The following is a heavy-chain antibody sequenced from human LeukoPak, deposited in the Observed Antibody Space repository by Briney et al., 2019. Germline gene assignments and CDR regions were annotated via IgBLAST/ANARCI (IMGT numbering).Heavy chain of an antibody. D-gene: IGHD2-2*01. CDR2: IIPIFGTA. CDR3: ARGYCSSTSCYPYYFDY. J-gene: IGHJ4*02. CDR1: GGTFSSYA. Sequence: GASVKVSCKASGGTFSSYAISWVRQAPGQGLEWMGGIIPIFGTANYAQKFQGRVTITADESTSTAYMELSSLRSEDTAVYYCARGYCSSTSCYPYYFDYWGQGTLVTVSS. V-gene: IGHV1-69*13.